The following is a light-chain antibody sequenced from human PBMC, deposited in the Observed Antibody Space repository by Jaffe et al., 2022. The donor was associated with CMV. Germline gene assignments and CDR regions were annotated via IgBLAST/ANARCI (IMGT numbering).Light chain of an antibody. J-gene: IGKJ1*01. CDR3: QQYVELPRT. Sequence: EIVLTQSPGTLSLSPGERATLSCRASQSVDSRYLAWYQQRPGQAPSLLLYGASTRASGIPDRFSGSGSGTDFTLTISRLEPEDFAVYYCQQYVELPRTFGQGTKVQI. V-gene: IGKV3-20*01. CDR2: GAS. CDR1: QSVDSRY.